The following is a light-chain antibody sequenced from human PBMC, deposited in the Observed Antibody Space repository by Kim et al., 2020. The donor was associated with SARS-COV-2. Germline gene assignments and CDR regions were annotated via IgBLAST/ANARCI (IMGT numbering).Light chain of an antibody. Sequence: SPGGRATLYCRGSQSVCGGYVAWYQQRPGQAPRLLIYRASSAAAGLPDRFSGSGSGTDFTLTISRLEPDDFAVYYCQQYGSSPRLTFGGGTKLEI. CDR3: QQYGSSPRLT. CDR1: QSVCGGY. CDR2: RAS. J-gene: IGKJ4*01. V-gene: IGKV3-20*01.